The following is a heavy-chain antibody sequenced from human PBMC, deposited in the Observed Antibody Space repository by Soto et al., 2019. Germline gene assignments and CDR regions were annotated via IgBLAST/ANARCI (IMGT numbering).Heavy chain of an antibody. CDR2: IYYIGST. V-gene: IGHV4-31*03. CDR3: ARERIAAAGSRGYYYYYMDV. D-gene: IGHD6-13*01. J-gene: IGHJ6*03. CDR1: GGSISSGGYY. Sequence: SETLSLTCTVSGGSISSGGYYWSWIRQHPGKGLEWIGYIYYIGSTYYNPSLKSRVTISVDTSKNQFSLKLSSVTAADTAVYYCARERIAAAGSRGYYYYYMDVWGKGTTVTVSS.